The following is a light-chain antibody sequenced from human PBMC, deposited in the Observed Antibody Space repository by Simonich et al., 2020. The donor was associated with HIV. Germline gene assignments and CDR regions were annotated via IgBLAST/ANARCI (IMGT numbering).Light chain of an antibody. CDR3: MQALQTPFT. J-gene: IGKJ3*01. CDR1: QSLLSSNGYNY. CDR2: LGS. V-gene: IGKV2-28*01. Sequence: DIVMTQSPLSLPVTPGEPASISCRSSQSLLSSNGYNYLDWYLPKPGQSPQLLIYLGSNRASWVPDRFSGSGSGTDFTLQISRVEAEDVGVYYCMQALQTPFTFGPGTKVDIK.